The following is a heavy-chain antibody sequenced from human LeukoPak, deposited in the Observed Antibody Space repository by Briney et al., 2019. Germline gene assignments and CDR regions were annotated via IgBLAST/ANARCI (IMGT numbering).Heavy chain of an antibody. V-gene: IGHV4-38-2*02. CDR1: GYSISSGYY. Sequence: SETLSLTCTVSGYSISSGYYWGWIRQPPGKGLEWIGSIYHSGSTYYNPSLKSRVTISIDTSKNQFSLKLSSVTAADTAVYYCARETLYCSGGICYSGPPPGWFDPWGQGTLVTVSS. CDR3: ARETLYCSGGICYSGPPPGWFDP. CDR2: IYHSGST. J-gene: IGHJ5*02. D-gene: IGHD2-15*01.